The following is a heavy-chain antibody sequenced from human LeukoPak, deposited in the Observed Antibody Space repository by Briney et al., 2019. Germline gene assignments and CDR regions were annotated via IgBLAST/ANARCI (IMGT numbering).Heavy chain of an antibody. V-gene: IGHV3-23*01. D-gene: IGHD6-13*01. J-gene: IGHJ4*02. Sequence: GGSLRLSCAASGFTFSSYAMSWVRQAPGKGLEWVSDISGSGGSTYYADSVRGRFTISRDNSKNTLYLQMNSLRAEDTAVYYCARAYVIAAAGSAAPDSWGQGTLVTVSS. CDR1: GFTFSSYA. CDR2: ISGSGGST. CDR3: ARAYVIAAAGSAAPDS.